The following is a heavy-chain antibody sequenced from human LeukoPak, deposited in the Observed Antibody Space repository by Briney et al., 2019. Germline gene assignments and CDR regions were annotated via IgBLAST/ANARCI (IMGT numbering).Heavy chain of an antibody. CDR1: GFTFSSYW. D-gene: IGHD3-10*01. CDR2: INSDGSST. CDR3: ATWDYGSGSYGDY. Sequence: GGSLRLSCAASGFTFSSYWMHWVRQAPGKGLVWVSRINSDGSSTSYADSVKGRFTISRDNAKNTLYLQMNSLRAEDTAVYYCATWDYGSGSYGDYWGQGTLVTVSS. J-gene: IGHJ4*02. V-gene: IGHV3-74*01.